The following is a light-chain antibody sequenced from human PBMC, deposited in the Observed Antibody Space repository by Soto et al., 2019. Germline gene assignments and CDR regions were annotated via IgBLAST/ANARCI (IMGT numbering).Light chain of an antibody. CDR3: SSYTSTSTYV. V-gene: IGLV2-14*03. CDR1: SSDFGGYTY. CDR2: DAT. Sequence: QSALTQPASVSGSPGQSITISCTGTSSDFGGYTYVSWYQQHPGKAPKLMIFDATSRPSAVSNRFSGSKSDNTASLTIAGLQAEDEADYYCSSYTSTSTYVFGTGTKLTVL. J-gene: IGLJ1*01.